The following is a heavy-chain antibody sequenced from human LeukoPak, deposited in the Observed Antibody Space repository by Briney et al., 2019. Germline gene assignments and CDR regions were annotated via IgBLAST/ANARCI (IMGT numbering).Heavy chain of an antibody. CDR2: IEYDGSKK. D-gene: IGHD4-17*01. V-gene: IGHV3-7*01. CDR3: ARVPDYGDLWGYYYYCYMDV. Sequence: PGGSLRLSXAASGFTFSSYWMSWIRQAPGQGLEWVANIEYDGSKKYYVDSVKGRFTISADNAKNSLYLQMNSLRAEDTAVYYCARVPDYGDLWGYYYYCYMDVWGKGTTVTVSS. CDR1: GFTFSSYW. J-gene: IGHJ6*03.